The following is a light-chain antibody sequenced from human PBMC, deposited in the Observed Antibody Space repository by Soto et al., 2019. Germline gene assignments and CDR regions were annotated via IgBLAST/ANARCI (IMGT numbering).Light chain of an antibody. CDR1: SSDVGGYNY. J-gene: IGLJ1*01. CDR2: DVS. Sequence: QSVLTQPASVSGSPGQSITISCTGTSSDVGGYNYVSWYQQHPGKAPKLMIYDVSNRPSGVSNRFSGSKSGNTASLTISGLQAEDESDYSCTSYTNSISPYVFGTGNIVNVL. CDR3: TSYTNSISPYV. V-gene: IGLV2-14*01.